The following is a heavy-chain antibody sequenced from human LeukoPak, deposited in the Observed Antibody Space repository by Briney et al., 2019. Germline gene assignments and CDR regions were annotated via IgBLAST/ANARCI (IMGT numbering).Heavy chain of an antibody. Sequence: SETLSLTCAVYGASFSGYYWSWIRQPPGKGLEWIGEINHSGSTNYNPSLKSRVTISVDTSKNQFSLKLSSVTAADTAVYYCARVGSSWYAGIDYWGQGTLVTVSS. V-gene: IGHV4-34*01. CDR2: INHSGST. D-gene: IGHD6-13*01. CDR3: ARVGSSWYAGIDY. J-gene: IGHJ4*02. CDR1: GASFSGYY.